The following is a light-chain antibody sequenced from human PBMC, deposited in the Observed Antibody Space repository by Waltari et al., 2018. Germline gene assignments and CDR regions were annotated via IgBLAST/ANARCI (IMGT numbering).Light chain of an antibody. J-gene: IGLJ2*01. CDR3: NSFTSSNTVI. CDR1: SSDIGRYNY. CDR2: DVR. V-gene: IGLV2-14*03. Sequence: QSALTQPASVSGSPGQSIIISCTGTSSDIGRYNYVSWFQQHPGKAPKLMIYDVRNRPSGVSSRFSGSKSDYTASLTSSGLQAEDEAVYFCNSFTSSNTVIFGGGTKLTV.